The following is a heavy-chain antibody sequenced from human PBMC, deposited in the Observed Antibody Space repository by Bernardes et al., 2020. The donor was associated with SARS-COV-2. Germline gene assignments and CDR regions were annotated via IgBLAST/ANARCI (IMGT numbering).Heavy chain of an antibody. J-gene: IGHJ3*02. V-gene: IGHV2-5*02. CDR3: AHSVVTGYCSSTSCYEAAFDI. CDR1: GFSLSTSGVG. CDR2: IYWDDDK. Sequence: SGPTLVKPTQTLTLTCTFSGFSLSTSGVGVGWIRQPPGKALEWLALIYWDDDKRYSPSLKSRLTITKDTSKNQVVLTMTNMDPVDTATYYCAHSVVTGYCSSTSCYEAAFDIWGQGTMVTVSS. D-gene: IGHD2-2*01.